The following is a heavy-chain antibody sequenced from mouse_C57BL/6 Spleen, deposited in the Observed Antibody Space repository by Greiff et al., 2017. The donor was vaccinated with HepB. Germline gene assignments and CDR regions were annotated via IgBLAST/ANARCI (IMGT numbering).Heavy chain of an antibody. Sequence: VQLQQSGPELVKPGPSVKLSCKASGYTFTSYWMHWVKQRPGQGLEWLGNINPSNGGTNYNEKFKSKATMTVDKSTSTAYMQLSSLTSEDSAVFDCAGFGSNYEDYRGQGAALTVSS. J-gene: IGHJ2*01. CDR3: AGFGSNYEDY. V-gene: IGHV1-53*01. CDR1: GYTFTSYW. D-gene: IGHD2-5*01. CDR2: INPSNGGT.